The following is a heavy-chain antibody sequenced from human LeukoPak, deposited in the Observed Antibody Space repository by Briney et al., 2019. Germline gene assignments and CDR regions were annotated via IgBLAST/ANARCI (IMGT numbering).Heavy chain of an antibody. D-gene: IGHD2-2*01. CDR2: IKQDESEK. Sequence: GGSLRLSCAASGFSVSRCWMSWVRQAPGEGLEWVANIKQDESEKDYVDSVRGRFTISRDNAKNTLYLQMNSLRAEDTAVYYCAHGSMYQLDYWGQGTLVTVSS. CDR1: GFSVSRCW. V-gene: IGHV3-7*03. J-gene: IGHJ4*02. CDR3: AHGSMYQLDY.